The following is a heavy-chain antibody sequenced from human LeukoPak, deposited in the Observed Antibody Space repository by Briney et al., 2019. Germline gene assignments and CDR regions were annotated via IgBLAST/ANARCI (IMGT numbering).Heavy chain of an antibody. CDR1: GFTFSSYW. CDR3: ARGKRVRYCSGGSCNWFDP. Sequence: GGSLRLSCAASGFTFSSYWMHWVRQAPGKGLVWVSRISSDGSSTSYADSVKGRFTISRDNAKNTLYLQMNSLRAEDTAVYYCARGKRVRYCSGGSCNWFDPWGQGTLVTVSS. V-gene: IGHV3-74*01. J-gene: IGHJ5*02. D-gene: IGHD2-15*01. CDR2: ISSDGSST.